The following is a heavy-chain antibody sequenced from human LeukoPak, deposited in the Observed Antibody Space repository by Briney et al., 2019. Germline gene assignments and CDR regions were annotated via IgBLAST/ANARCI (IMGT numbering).Heavy chain of an antibody. D-gene: IGHD3-10*01. CDR1: GGTFSSYA. J-gene: IGHJ4*02. CDR3: ARDDYYGSGQFDY. V-gene: IGHV1-69*13. CDR2: IIPIFGTA. Sequence: GASVKVSCKASGGTFSSYAISWVRQAPGQGLEWMGGIIPIFGTANYAQKFQGRVTITADESTSTAYMELSSLRSEDTAVYYCARDDYYGSGQFDYWGQGTLVTVSS.